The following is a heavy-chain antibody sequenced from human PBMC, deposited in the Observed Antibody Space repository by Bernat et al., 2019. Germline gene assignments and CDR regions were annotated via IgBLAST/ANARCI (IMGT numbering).Heavy chain of an antibody. J-gene: IGHJ6*03. Sequence: QVQLLESGGGVVQPGTSLRVSCAASGFTFSTYGMHWVRQAPGKGLEWVAVVWFDGTNKDYADSVKGRFTISRDNSKNTLYLQMNSLRGEDTAVYYCARDAIAGNVPGDYYYYMDVWGKGTRVTVSS. CDR1: GFTFSTYG. CDR3: ARDAIAGNVPGDYYYYMDV. D-gene: IGHD3-22*01. CDR2: VWFDGTNK. V-gene: IGHV3-33*01.